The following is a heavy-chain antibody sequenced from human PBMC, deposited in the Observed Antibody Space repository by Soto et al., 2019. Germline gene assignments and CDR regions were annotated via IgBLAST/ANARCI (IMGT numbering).Heavy chain of an antibody. CDR1: GYTFTGYY. CDR3: ARGGGIVVVPAAGPGGYMDV. D-gene: IGHD2-2*01. J-gene: IGHJ6*03. Sequence: ASVKVSCKASGYTFTGYYMHWVRQAPGQGLEWMGWINPNSGGTNYAQKFQGWVTMTRDTSISTAYMELSRLRSDDTAVYYCARGGGIVVVPAAGPGGYMDVWGKGTTVTVSS. V-gene: IGHV1-2*04. CDR2: INPNSGGT.